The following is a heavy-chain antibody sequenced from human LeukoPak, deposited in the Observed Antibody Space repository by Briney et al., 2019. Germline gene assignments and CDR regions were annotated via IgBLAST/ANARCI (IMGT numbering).Heavy chain of an antibody. CDR2: ISYDGSNK. J-gene: IGHJ6*03. V-gene: IGHV3-30*04. CDR1: GFTFSSYA. Sequence: GGSLRLSCAASGFTFSSYAMHWVRQAPGKGLEWVAVISYDGSNKYYADSVKGRFTISRDNSKNTLYLQMNSLRAEDTAVYYCAREVLWFGELFIRYYYMDVWGKGTTVTVSS. CDR3: AREVLWFGELFIRYYYMDV. D-gene: IGHD3-10*01.